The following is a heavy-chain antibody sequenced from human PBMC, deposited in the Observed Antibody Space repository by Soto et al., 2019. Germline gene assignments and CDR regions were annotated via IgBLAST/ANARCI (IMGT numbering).Heavy chain of an antibody. CDR3: ASVYNGNYISSAFDL. CDR2: IYYSGST. Sequence: SETLSLTCTVSGGSISSGDYYWSWIRQPPGKGLEWIGYIYYSGSTYYNPSLKSRVTISVDTSKNQFSLKLSSVTAADTAVYYCASVYNGNYISSAFDLRGQGTMVT. D-gene: IGHD1-7*01. CDR1: GGSISSGDYY. V-gene: IGHV4-30-4*01. J-gene: IGHJ3*01.